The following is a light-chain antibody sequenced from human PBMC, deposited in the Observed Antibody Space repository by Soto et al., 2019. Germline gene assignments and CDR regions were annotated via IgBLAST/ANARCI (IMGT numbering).Light chain of an antibody. V-gene: IGLV3-21*04. CDR1: NIGSKS. CDR2: YDS. Sequence: SYELTQPPSVSVAPGKTARLTCGGNNIGSKSGHWYQQKPGQAPVLVIYYDSDRPSGIPERFSGATSGNTATLTISRVEAGDEAAYYCQVWDSSSDHDVFGTGTKLTVL. J-gene: IGLJ1*01. CDR3: QVWDSSSDHDV.